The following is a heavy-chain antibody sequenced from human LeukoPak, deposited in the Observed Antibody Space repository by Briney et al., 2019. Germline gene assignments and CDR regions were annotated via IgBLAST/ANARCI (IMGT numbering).Heavy chain of an antibody. CDR2: IYYSGST. J-gene: IGHJ4*02. Sequence: SETLSLTCTASGGSISSSSYYWGWIRQPPGKGLEWIGSIYYSGSTYYNPSLKSRVTISVDTSKNQFSLKLSSVTAADTAVYYCARDQLIPFWRDILTGYYDYWGQGTLVTVSS. V-gene: IGHV4-39*07. CDR3: ARDQLIPFWRDILTGYYDY. D-gene: IGHD3-9*01. CDR1: GGSISSSSYY.